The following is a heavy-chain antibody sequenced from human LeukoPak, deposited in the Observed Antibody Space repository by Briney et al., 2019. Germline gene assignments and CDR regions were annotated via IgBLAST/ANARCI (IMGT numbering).Heavy chain of an antibody. CDR3: ARGRSTPYYDFWSGHTNTHSLNVGGPIDY. CDR1: GYTFTSYD. D-gene: IGHD3-3*01. CDR2: MNPNSGNT. J-gene: IGHJ4*02. V-gene: IGHV1-8*01. Sequence: ASVKVSCKASGYTFTSYDINWVRQATGQGLEWMGWMNPNSGNTGYAQKFQGRVTMTRNTSISTAYMELSSLRSEDTAVYYCARGRSTPYYDFWSGHTNTHSLNVGGPIDYWGQGTLVTVSS.